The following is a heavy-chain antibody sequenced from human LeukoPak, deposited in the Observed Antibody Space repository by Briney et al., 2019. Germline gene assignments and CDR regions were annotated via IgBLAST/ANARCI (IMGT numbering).Heavy chain of an antibody. CDR2: INHSGST. J-gene: IGHJ4*02. V-gene: IGHV4-34*01. Sequence: SETLSLTCAVYGGSFSGYYWSWIRQPPGKGLEWIGEINHSGSTNYNPSLKSRVTISVDTSKNQFSLKLSSVTAADTAVYYCARPNYDCVWGSYRHWGQGTLVTVSS. CDR1: GGSFSGYY. D-gene: IGHD3-16*02. CDR3: ARPNYDCVWGSYRH.